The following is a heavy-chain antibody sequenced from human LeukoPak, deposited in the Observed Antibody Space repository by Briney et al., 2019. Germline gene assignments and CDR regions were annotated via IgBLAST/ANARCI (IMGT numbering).Heavy chain of an antibody. Sequence: GASVKVSCKASGGTFSSYAISWVRQAPGQGLEWMGGIIPIFGTANYAQKFQGRVTITADESTSTAYMELSSLRSEDTAVYYCARTDCSSTSCYEAGQGAFDIWGQGTMVTVSS. CDR2: IIPIFGTA. CDR3: ARTDCSSTSCYEAGQGAFDI. D-gene: IGHD2-2*01. CDR1: GGTFSSYA. J-gene: IGHJ3*02. V-gene: IGHV1-69*13.